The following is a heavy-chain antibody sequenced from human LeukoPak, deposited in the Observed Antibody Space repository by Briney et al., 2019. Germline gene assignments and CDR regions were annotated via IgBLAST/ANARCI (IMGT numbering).Heavy chain of an antibody. CDR1: GFTFSSYS. CDR2: ISSSSSYI. J-gene: IGHJ2*01. Sequence: GGSLRLSCAASGFTFSSYSMNWVRQAPGKGLEWVSSISSSSSYIYYADAVKCRFTISRDNAKNSLYLQMNSLRAEDTAVYYCSSGSYSPGYFDLWGRGTLVTVSS. D-gene: IGHD1-26*01. V-gene: IGHV3-21*01. CDR3: SSGSYSPGYFDL.